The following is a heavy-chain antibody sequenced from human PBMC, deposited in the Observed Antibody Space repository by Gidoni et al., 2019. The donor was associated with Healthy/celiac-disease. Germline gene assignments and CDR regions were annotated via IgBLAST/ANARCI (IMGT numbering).Heavy chain of an antibody. CDR2: IRSKAYGGTT. CDR1: GFTFGDYA. CDR3: TSYKYNWNDVGPFDY. J-gene: IGHJ4*02. V-gene: IGHV3-49*04. D-gene: IGHD1-20*01. Sequence: EVQLVESGGGLVQPGRSLRLSCTASGFTFGDYAMSWVRQAPGKGLEWVGFIRSKAYGGTTEYAASVKGRFTISRDDSKSIAYLQMNSLKTEDTAVYYCTSYKYNWNDVGPFDYWGQGTLVTVSS.